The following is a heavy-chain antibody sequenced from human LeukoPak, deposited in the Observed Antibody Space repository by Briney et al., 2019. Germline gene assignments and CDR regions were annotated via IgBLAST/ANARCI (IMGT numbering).Heavy chain of an antibody. D-gene: IGHD3-10*01. CDR2: ISSDGGST. J-gene: IGHJ4*02. CDR3: ARLKGRGVIMN. CDR1: GFTFSIYA. Sequence: GGSLRLSCAASGFTFSIYAMNWVRQAPGKGLEWVSTISSDGGSTYYADSVKGRFTISRDNSKNTLYLQMNSLRAEDTAVYYCARLKGRGVIMNWGQGTLVTVSS. V-gene: IGHV3-23*01.